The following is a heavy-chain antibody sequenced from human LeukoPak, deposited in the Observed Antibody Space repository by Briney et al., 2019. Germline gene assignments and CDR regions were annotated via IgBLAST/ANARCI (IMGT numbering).Heavy chain of an antibody. CDR1: EFTFSSYT. J-gene: IGHJ3*02. CDR2: SSSSSNSI. V-gene: IGHV3-21*01. CDR3: ARGSWNDAFDI. Sequence: GGTLRLSCAASEFTFSSYTVNWARQAPGQGLQWVSYSSSSSNSIYFADSVKGPFTISRDNAKISLYLLMNCLGAGDTGVYYYARGSWNDAFDIWGQGTMVTVSS. D-gene: IGHD1-1*01.